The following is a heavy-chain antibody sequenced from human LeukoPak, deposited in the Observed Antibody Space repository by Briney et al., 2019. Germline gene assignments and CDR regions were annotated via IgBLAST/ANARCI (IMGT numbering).Heavy chain of an antibody. V-gene: IGHV3-23*01. CDR1: GFTFSSYA. Sequence: GGSLRLSCAASGFTFSSYAMSWVRQAPGKGLEWVSTISGSGGSTYYADSVKGRFTISRDNSKNTLYLQMNSLRAEETAVYYCAKVVGATTRGYFDYWGQGTLVTVSS. D-gene: IGHD1-26*01. J-gene: IGHJ4*02. CDR3: AKVVGATTRGYFDY. CDR2: ISGSGGST.